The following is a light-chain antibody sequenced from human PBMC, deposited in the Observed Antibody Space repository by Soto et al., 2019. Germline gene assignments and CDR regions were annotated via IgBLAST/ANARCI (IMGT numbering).Light chain of an antibody. CDR3: QQYSSLPYT. V-gene: IGKV1-5*03. Sequence: DIQMTHSPSTLSASVGDRVTITCRASQSISSWLAWNQQKPGKSPKLLIYKASSLESGVTSRFSGSGSGTEFTITINNLQPDDFATYYCQQYSSLPYTFGQGTKLEI. J-gene: IGKJ2*01. CDR2: KAS. CDR1: QSISSW.